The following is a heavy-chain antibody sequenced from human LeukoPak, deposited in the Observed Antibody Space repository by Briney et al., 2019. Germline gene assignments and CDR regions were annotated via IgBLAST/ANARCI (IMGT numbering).Heavy chain of an antibody. D-gene: IGHD2-2*01. Sequence: ASVKVSCKASGYTFTGYYMHWVRQAPGQGLEWMGRINPNSGGTNYAQKFQGRVTMTRDTSISTAYMKLSSLRSDDTAVYYCAREQPADNYYGMDVWGQGTTVTVSS. CDR2: INPNSGGT. CDR1: GYTFTGYY. CDR3: AREQPADNYYGMDV. J-gene: IGHJ6*02. V-gene: IGHV1-2*06.